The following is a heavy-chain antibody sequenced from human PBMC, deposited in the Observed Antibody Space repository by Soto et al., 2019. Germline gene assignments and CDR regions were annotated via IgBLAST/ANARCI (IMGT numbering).Heavy chain of an antibody. V-gene: IGHV3-64*01. J-gene: IGHJ3*02. CDR2: ISSNGGST. CDR3: ARDSNDFWSGYNDAFDI. CDR1: GFTFSSYA. D-gene: IGHD3-3*01. Sequence: GSLRLSCAASGFTFSSYAMHWVRQAPGKGLEYVSAISSNGGSTYYANSVKGRFTISRDNSKNTLYLQMGSLRAEDMAVYYCARDSNDFWSGYNDAFDIWGQGTMVTVSS.